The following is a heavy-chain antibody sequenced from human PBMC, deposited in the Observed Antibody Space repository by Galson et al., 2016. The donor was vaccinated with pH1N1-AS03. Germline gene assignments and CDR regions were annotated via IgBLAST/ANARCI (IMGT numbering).Heavy chain of an antibody. Sequence: SLRLSCAASGFTFSMSYIHWVRQAPGKGLEWVSRISNDGRNVRYADLVKGRFAVSRDNAKNTVFLQMNSLRADDTAVYFCARRNPNPNFAIWYQHDYGMDVWGQGTTVTVSS. J-gene: IGHJ6*02. D-gene: IGHD2-2*01. CDR3: ARRNPNPNFAIWYQHDYGMDV. CDR1: GFTFSMSY. CDR2: ISNDGRNV. V-gene: IGHV3-74*01.